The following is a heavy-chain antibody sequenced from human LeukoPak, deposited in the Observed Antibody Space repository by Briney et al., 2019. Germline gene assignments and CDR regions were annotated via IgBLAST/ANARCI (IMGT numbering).Heavy chain of an antibody. CDR2: IYTGGST. CDR3: ASGSL. Sequence: GVSLRLSCTTSGFTFSSSAMSWVRQAKGKGLEWVSVIYTGGSTYYADSAKGRFTISRDNSKNTLYLQMNSLRAEDTAVYFCASGSLWGQGTLVTVSS. J-gene: IGHJ4*02. V-gene: IGHV3-66*01. CDR1: GFTFSSSA.